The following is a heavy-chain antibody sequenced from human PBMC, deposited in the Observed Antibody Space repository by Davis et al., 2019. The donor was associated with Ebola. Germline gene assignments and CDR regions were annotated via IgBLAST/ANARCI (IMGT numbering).Heavy chain of an antibody. D-gene: IGHD6-13*01. V-gene: IGHV4-34*01. CDR2: VYYSGST. CDR3: ASLGSSWPGRYYFDY. Sequence: MPGGSLRLSCAVYGGSFSGYYWSWIRQPPGKGLEWIGYVYYSGSTYYNPALKSRVTISVDTSKNQFSLKLSSVTAADTAVYYCASLGSSWPGRYYFDYWGQGTLVTVSS. J-gene: IGHJ4*02. CDR1: GGSFSGYY.